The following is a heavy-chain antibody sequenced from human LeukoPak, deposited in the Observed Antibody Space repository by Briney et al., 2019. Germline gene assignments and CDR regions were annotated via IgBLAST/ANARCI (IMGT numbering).Heavy chain of an antibody. D-gene: IGHD1-26*01. CDR1: GFTFSSYG. CDR2: IWYDGSKR. J-gene: IGHJ6*02. V-gene: IGHV3-33*01. Sequence: GRSLRPSCAASGFTFSSYGMHWVRQAPGKGLEWVAVIWYDGSKRYYADSVKGRFTMSRDNSKNTLYLQMNSLRAEDTAVYYCARNKWELLYYYGMDVWGQGTTVTVSS. CDR3: ARNKWELLYYYGMDV.